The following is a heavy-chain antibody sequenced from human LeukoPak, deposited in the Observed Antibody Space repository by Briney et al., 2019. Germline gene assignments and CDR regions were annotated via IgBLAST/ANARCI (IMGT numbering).Heavy chain of an antibody. J-gene: IGHJ3*02. D-gene: IGHD1-26*01. CDR1: GFIFSSYW. CDR2: INSDGSST. CDR3: ARSIVGATSRVDGFDI. Sequence: GGSLTLSCAASGFIFSSYWMHWVRQAPGKGLVWVSRINSDGSSTSYADSVKGRFTISRDNAKNTLYLQMNSLRAEDTAVYYCARSIVGATSRVDGFDIWGQGTMVTVSS. V-gene: IGHV3-74*01.